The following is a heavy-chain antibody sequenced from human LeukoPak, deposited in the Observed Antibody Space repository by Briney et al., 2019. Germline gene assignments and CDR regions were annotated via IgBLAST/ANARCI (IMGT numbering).Heavy chain of an antibody. D-gene: IGHD3-3*01. CDR2: IRYDGSNK. CDR3: AKDSPVEWLFDY. V-gene: IGHV3-30*02. CDR1: GLTFSRSD. J-gene: IGHJ4*02. Sequence: PGGSLRLSCLVSGLTFSRSDMHWVRQAPGKGLEWVAFIRYDGSNKYYADSVKGRFTISRDNSKNTLYLQMNSLRAEDTAVYYCAKDSPVEWLFDYWGQGTLVTVSS.